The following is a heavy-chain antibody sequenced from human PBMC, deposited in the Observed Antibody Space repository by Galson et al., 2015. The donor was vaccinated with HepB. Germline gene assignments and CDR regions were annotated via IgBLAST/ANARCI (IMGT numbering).Heavy chain of an antibody. CDR3: ARVQQWLGNYYMDV. Sequence: SVKVSCKASGYTFTSYGISWVRQAPGQGLEWMGWISAYNGNTNYAQKLQGRVTMTTDTSTSTAYMELRSLRSDDTAVYYCARVQQWLGNYYMDVWGKGTTVTVSS. CDR2: ISAYNGNT. J-gene: IGHJ6*03. D-gene: IGHD6-19*01. CDR1: GYTFTSYG. V-gene: IGHV1-18*01.